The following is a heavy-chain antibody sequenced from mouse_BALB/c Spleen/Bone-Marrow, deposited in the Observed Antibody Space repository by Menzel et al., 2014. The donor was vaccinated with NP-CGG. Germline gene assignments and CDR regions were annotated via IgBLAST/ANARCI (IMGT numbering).Heavy chain of an antibody. CDR2: ISTYYGDA. CDR1: GHTFTDYT. Sequence: QVQLQQSGAELVRPGVSVKISCKGSGHTFTDYTMHWVKQSHAKSLEWIGVISTYYGDASYNQKFKGKATMTVDKSSSTAYMELARLTSEDSAIYYCARVITTGYYGMDYWGQGTSVTVSS. V-gene: IGHV1S137*01. J-gene: IGHJ4*01. D-gene: IGHD2-4*01. CDR3: ARVITTGYYGMDY.